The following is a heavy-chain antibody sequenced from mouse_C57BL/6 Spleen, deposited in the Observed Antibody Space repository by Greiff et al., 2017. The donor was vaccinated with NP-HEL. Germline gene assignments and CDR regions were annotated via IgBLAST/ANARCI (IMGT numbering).Heavy chain of an antibody. CDR3: SSTGSCARGY. D-gene: IGHD4-1*01. J-gene: IGHJ4*01. V-gene: IGHV1-55*01. CDR1: GYTFTSYW. CDR2: IYPGSGST. Sequence: QVQLQQPGAELVKPGASVKMSCKASGYTFTSYWITWVKQRPGQGLEWIGYIYPGSGSTNYNEKFKSKATLTVDTSSNTAYMQLTSLTSGAAAISFCSSTGSCARGYWGQGTSVTVSS.